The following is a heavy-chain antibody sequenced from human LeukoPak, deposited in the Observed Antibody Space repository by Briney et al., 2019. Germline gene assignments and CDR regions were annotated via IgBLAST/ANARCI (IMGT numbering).Heavy chain of an antibody. CDR3: ARADQTPGGYFQH. Sequence: PSQTLSLTCAVSGGSISSGGYSWSWIRQPPGKGLEWIGYIYYSGSTYYNPSLKSRVTISVDTSKNQFSLKLSSVTAADTAVYYCARADQTPGGYFQHWGQGTLVTVSS. D-gene: IGHD3-10*01. J-gene: IGHJ1*01. CDR2: IYYSGST. CDR1: GGSISSGGYS. V-gene: IGHV4-31*11.